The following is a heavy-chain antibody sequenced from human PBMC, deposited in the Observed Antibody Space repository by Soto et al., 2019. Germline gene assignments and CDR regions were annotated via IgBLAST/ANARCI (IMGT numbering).Heavy chain of an antibody. Sequence: PSQTLSLSCAISGDSVSGNSAAGGCSIQSPSRGLEWLGRTYYRSKWYNDYAVSVKSRITINPDTSKNQFSLQLNSVTPEDTAVYYCARMYGDYVDYWGQGTLVTVSS. CDR3: ARMYGDYVDY. CDR2: TYYRSKWYN. V-gene: IGHV6-1*01. J-gene: IGHJ4*02. CDR1: GDSVSGNSAA. D-gene: IGHD4-17*01.